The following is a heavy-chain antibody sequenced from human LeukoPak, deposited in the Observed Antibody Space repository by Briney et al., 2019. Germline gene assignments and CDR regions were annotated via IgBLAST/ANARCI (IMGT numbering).Heavy chain of an antibody. Sequence: GGSLRLSCAASGFTFSNYGMHWVRQAPGKGLEWVAFTRSDGRNNYYVDSVRGRFTISRDNSKNTLYLQMNSLRVEDTAVYYCAKSINSGSLLDYWGQGNLVTVSS. CDR2: TRSDGRNN. V-gene: IGHV3-30*02. J-gene: IGHJ4*02. CDR3: AKSINSGSLLDY. CDR1: GFTFSNYG. D-gene: IGHD3-22*01.